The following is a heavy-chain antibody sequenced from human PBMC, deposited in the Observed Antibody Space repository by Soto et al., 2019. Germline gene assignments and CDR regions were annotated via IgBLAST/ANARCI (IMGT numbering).Heavy chain of an antibody. CDR3: ARASEVYAIETFES. D-gene: IGHD2-8*01. Sequence: SPALSLSCAIPGESGSRHTVACHSTRHSPSRGLEWLGRTYYRSNWYTDYSVSIKSRITIKSDTSRNQISLHLNSVTPEDTAVYYCARASEVYAIETFESWGQGSLVTVSS. CDR2: TYYRSNWYT. J-gene: IGHJ5*01. CDR1: GESGSRHTVA. V-gene: IGHV6-1*01.